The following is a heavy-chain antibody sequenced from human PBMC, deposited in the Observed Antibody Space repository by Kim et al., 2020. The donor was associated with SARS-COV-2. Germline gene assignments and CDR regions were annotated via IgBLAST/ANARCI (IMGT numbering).Heavy chain of an antibody. CDR2: IYYSGST. J-gene: IGHJ5*02. V-gene: IGHV4-59*08. D-gene: IGHD3-16*01. CDR1: GGSISSYY. CDR3: ARYEGQFDP. Sequence: SETLSRTCTVSGGSISSYYWSWIRQPPGKGLEWIGYIYYSGSTNYNPSLKSRVTISVDTSKNQFSLKLSSVTAADTAVYYCARYEGQFDPWGQGTLVTVSS.